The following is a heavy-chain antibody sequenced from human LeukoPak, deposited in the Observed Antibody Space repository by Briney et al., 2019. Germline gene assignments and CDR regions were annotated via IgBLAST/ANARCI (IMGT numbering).Heavy chain of an antibody. Sequence: GGSLTLSCAASGYTFIDFSVNWVRQAPGKGLEWVSSISVRSNYRYYADSVRGRFTISRDDARDSLFLQMNSLRAEDTAVYFCVRLRRNNDRSGYYYYYDYWCQGTLVTVSS. CDR3: VRLRRNNDRSGYYYYYDY. CDR2: ISVRSNYR. J-gene: IGHJ4*02. D-gene: IGHD3-22*01. V-gene: IGHV3-21*01. CDR1: GYTFIDFS.